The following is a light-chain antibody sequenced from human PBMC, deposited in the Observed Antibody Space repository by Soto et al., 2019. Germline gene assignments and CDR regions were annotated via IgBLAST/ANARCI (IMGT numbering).Light chain of an antibody. CDR1: QDSNNY. CDR3: QQYDVVPCT. V-gene: IGKV1-33*01. J-gene: IGKJ2*02. Sequence: DIQLMQSRASLSATVADRVTITCQASQDSNNYLIWYQQKPGKAPNLLIYDASTLGTGVSSRFSGNGSGTDFSVTINNLQPQDTATYYSQQYDVVPCTFGQGTKLEIK. CDR2: DAS.